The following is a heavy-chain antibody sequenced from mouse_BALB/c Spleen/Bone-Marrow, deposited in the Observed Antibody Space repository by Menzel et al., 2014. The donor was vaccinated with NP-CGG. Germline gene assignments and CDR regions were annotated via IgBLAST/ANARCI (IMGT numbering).Heavy chain of an antibody. CDR1: GYTFSNYW. D-gene: IGHD3-1*01. J-gene: IGHJ2*01. CDR2: IYPGNSDT. CDR3: TTLARNNFDY. V-gene: IGHV1-5*01. Sequence: EVQGVESGTVLARPGAAVKMSCKASGYTFSNYWMHWIKQRPGQGLEWIGTIYPGNSDTTYNQKFKGKAKLTAVTSTSTAYMELSSLTNEDSAVYYCTTLARNNFDYWGQGTTLTGSS.